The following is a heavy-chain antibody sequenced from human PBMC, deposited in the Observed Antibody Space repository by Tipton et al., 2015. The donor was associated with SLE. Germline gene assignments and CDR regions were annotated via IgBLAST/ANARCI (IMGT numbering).Heavy chain of an antibody. V-gene: IGHV3-30*04. CDR3: ARGRTGEDDH. D-gene: IGHD7-27*01. CDR1: RFTFRSYS. J-gene: IGHJ5*02. CDR2: ISYDGTNK. Sequence: RSLRLSCVASRFTFRSYSMHWVRQAPGKGLEWVALISYDGTNKYYADSLKGRFTISRDNSKNTLYLQMNSLRAEDTAVYYCARGRTGEDDHWGQGTQVTVSS.